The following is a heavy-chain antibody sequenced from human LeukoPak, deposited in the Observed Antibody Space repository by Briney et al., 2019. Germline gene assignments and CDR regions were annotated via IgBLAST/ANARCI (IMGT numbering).Heavy chain of an antibody. Sequence: GGSLRLSCAASGFTFRSHWMTWVRQAPGKGLEWVANIKEDGSEKFYADSVKGRFTISRDNAKNSFYLQMNSLRAEDTALYYCARDSSHYVEGDYWGQGTLVTVSS. CDR1: GFTFRSHW. D-gene: IGHD4-11*01. CDR3: ARDSSHYVEGDY. J-gene: IGHJ4*02. V-gene: IGHV3-7*01. CDR2: IKEDGSEK.